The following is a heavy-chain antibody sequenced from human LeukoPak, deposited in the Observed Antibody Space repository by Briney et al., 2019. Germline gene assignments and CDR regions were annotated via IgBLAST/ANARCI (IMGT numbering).Heavy chain of an antibody. J-gene: IGHJ4*02. Sequence: ASVTVSCKASGGTFSSYAISWVRQAPGQGLEWMGGIIPIFGTANYAQKFQGRVTITTDESTSTAYMELSSLRSEDTAVYYCATPYYYDSSGYYYRGGSFDYWGQGTLVTVSS. D-gene: IGHD3-22*01. CDR2: IIPIFGTA. CDR1: GGTFSSYA. V-gene: IGHV1-69*05. CDR3: ATPYYYDSSGYYYRGGSFDY.